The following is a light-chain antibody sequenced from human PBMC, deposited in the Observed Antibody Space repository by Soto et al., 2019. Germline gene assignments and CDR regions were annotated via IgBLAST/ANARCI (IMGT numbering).Light chain of an antibody. Sequence: QPVLTQPPSVSGAPGQRVTISCTGSSSNIGAGYDVHWYQQFPGTAPKLLIYGNSNRPSGVPDRFSGSKSGTSASLAITGLQPEDEADYYCQSYDSSLSVVFGGGTKLTVL. V-gene: IGLV1-40*01. CDR3: QSYDSSLSVV. CDR2: GNS. J-gene: IGLJ2*01. CDR1: SSNIGAGYD.